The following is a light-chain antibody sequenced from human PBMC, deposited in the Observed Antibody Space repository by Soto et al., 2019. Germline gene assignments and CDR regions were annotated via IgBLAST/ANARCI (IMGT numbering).Light chain of an antibody. CDR3: QQYGSSSWT. CDR2: GAS. J-gene: IGKJ1*01. Sequence: EIVLTQSPGTLSLSPEERATLSCRASQSVSSSYFAWYQQRFGQAPRLLIYGASSRATGIPDRFSGSGSGTDFTLTISRLEPEDFAVYYCQQYGSSSWTFGQGTKVDNK. V-gene: IGKV3-20*01. CDR1: QSVSSSY.